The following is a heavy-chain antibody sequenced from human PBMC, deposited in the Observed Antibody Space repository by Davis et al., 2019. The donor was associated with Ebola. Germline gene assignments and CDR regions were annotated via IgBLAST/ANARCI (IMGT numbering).Heavy chain of an antibody. Sequence: KVSCKGSGYSFTSYWISWVRQMPGKGLEWMGRIDPSDSYTNYSPSFQGHVTISADKSISTAYLQWSSLKASDTAMYYCASGYSSSWYDWGQGTLVTVSS. D-gene: IGHD6-13*01. CDR3: ASGYSSSWYD. CDR2: IDPSDSYT. V-gene: IGHV5-10-1*01. J-gene: IGHJ4*02. CDR1: GYSFTSYW.